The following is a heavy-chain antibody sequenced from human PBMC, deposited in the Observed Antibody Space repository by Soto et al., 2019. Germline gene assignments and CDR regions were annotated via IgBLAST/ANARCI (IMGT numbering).Heavy chain of an antibody. CDR2: IYYSGST. CDR1: GGSISSGGYY. J-gene: IGHJ6*02. V-gene: IGHV4-61*08. D-gene: IGHD2-15*01. CDR3: ARKPGTLLSGMDV. Sequence: PSETLSLTCTASGGSISSGGYYWNWIRQHPGKGLEWIGYIYYSGSTNYNPSLKSRVTISVDTSKNQFSLKLSSVTAADTAVYYCARKPGTLLSGMDVWGQGTTVTVSS.